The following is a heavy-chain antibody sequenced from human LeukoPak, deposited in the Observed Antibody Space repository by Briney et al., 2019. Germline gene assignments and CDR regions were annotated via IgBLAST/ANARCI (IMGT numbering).Heavy chain of an antibody. CDR2: IGPNGAST. Sequence: GGSLRLSCSTSGFILSNHFMHWVRQAPGKGLEYVSSIGPNGASTLYADSVKDRFTISRDNSRNALYVQLTSLRLEDTALYYCVKDLTGTWSFDYWGQGTLVTVSS. D-gene: IGHD3-9*01. CDR3: VKDLTGTWSFDY. J-gene: IGHJ4*02. CDR1: GFILSNHF. V-gene: IGHV3-64*05.